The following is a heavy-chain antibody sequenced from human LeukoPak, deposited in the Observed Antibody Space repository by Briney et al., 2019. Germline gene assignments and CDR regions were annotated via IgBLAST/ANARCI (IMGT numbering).Heavy chain of an antibody. D-gene: IGHD3-10*01. V-gene: IGHV1-2*04. J-gene: IGHJ4*02. CDR2: INPNSGGT. CDR3: ARGVYGSRSTSLADF. Sequence: GASVKVSCKASGYTFTGYYMHWVRQAPGQGLEWMGWINPNSGGTNYAQKFQGWVTMTRDTSISTAYMELSRLRSDDTAVYYCARGVYGSRSTSLADFWGQGTLVTVSS. CDR1: GYTFTGYY.